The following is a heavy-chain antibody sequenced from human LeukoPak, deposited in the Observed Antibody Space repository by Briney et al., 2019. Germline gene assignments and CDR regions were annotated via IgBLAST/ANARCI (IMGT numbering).Heavy chain of an antibody. Sequence: QAGGSLRLSCAASGFTVSGNFMTWVRQAPGKGLEWVSLIGSSGGSTYYADSVKGRFTISRDNSNHTLSLQMNSLRVEDTAIYYCVKDIQLSTWGLGTMVTVSS. CDR3: VKDIQLST. CDR2: IGSSGGST. V-gene: IGHV3-53*01. CDR1: GFTVSGNF. D-gene: IGHD5-24*01. J-gene: IGHJ3*01.